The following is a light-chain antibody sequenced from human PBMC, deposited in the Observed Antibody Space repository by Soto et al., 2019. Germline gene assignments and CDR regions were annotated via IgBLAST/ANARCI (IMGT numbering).Light chain of an antibody. CDR3: QSYDNSLSGSGV. CDR1: SSNVGAPYD. Sequence: QSVLTQPPSVSGAPGQRVTISCTGSSSNVGAPYDVHWYQQLPGTPPKLLIYENNNRPSGVPDRFSASKSGTSASLAITGLQAEDEADYYCQSYDNSLSGSGVFGTGTKLTVL. V-gene: IGLV1-40*01. J-gene: IGLJ1*01. CDR2: ENN.